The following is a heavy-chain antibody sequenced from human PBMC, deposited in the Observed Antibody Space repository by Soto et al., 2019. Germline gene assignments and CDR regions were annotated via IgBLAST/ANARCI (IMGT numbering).Heavy chain of an antibody. D-gene: IGHD1-26*01. V-gene: IGHV3-30*18. CDR2: ISFDGSKV. J-gene: IGHJ4*02. Sequence: LESGGGVVQPGTSLRLSCSVSGFTFRSHTMHWVRQAPGKGLEWVALISFDGSKVSYGDSVRGRFIVSRDNSMNTLHLQMNSLRPDDTGTYYCAKDPYADEMGWGYFLDYWGWVLRSPSRQ. CDR3: AKDPYADEMGWGYFLDY. CDR1: GFTFRSHT.